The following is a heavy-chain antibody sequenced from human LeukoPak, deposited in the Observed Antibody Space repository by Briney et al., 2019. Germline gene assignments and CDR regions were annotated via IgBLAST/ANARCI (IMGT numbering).Heavy chain of an antibody. J-gene: IGHJ6*02. Sequence: SETLSLTCTVSGGSISGYYWSWLRQPPGKGLDWIGYIHYSGTTNYNPSLKSRVTISVDTSKNQFSLRLSSVTAADTAVYYCARVTTFDYRYGMDVWGQGTTVIVSS. CDR2: IHYSGTT. CDR1: GGSISGYY. D-gene: IGHD4-4*01. CDR3: ARVTTFDYRYGMDV. V-gene: IGHV4-59*01.